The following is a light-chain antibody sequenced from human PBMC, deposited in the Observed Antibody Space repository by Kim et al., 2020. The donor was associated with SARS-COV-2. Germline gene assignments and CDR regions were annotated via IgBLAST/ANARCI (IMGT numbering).Light chain of an antibody. Sequence: QAGLTQPPSVSKGLRQTATLTCTGNSNNVGNQGAAWLQQHQGHPPKLLSYRNNNRPSGISERLSASRSGNTASLTITGLQPEDEADYYCSAWDSSLSAHGMFGGGTQLTVL. CDR1: SNNVGNQG. CDR2: RNN. V-gene: IGLV10-54*01. J-gene: IGLJ3*02. CDR3: SAWDSSLSAHGM.